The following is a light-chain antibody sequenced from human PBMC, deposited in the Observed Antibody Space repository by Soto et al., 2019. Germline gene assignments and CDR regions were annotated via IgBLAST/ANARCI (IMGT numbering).Light chain of an antibody. J-gene: IGKJ5*01. Sequence: EIVMTQSPATLSVSPAERATLSCRASQSVSSYLAWYRQKPGQAPRLLIYDASNRATGIPARFSGSGSGTDFTLTINSLEPEDFAVYYCQQRSNWPSITFGQGTRLE. CDR1: QSVSSY. V-gene: IGKV3-11*01. CDR3: QQRSNWPSIT. CDR2: DAS.